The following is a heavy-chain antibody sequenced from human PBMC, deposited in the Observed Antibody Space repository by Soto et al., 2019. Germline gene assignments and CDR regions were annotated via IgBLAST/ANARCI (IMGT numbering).Heavy chain of an antibody. Sequence: TLSLTCTVSGGSISSGGYYWSWIRQHPGKGLEWIGYIYYSGSTYYNPSLKSRVTISVDTSKNQFSLKLSSVTAADTAVYYCARGAWNDVNWFDPWGQGTLVTVSS. D-gene: IGHD1-1*01. J-gene: IGHJ5*02. CDR2: IYYSGST. CDR1: GGSISSGGYY. CDR3: ARGAWNDVNWFDP. V-gene: IGHV4-31*03.